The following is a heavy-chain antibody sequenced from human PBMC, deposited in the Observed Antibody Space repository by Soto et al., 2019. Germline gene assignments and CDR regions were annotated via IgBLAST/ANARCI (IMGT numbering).Heavy chain of an antibody. Sequence: QVQLVQSGAEVKKPGSSVKVSCKASGGTFSSYAISWVRQAPGQGLEWMGGIIPIFGTANYAQKFQGRVKIPADESTSTADMELSSLRSEDTAVYSCARDRYYYYVMDVWGQGTTVTVS. CDR1: GGTFSSYA. CDR3: ARDRYYYYVMDV. J-gene: IGHJ6*02. V-gene: IGHV1-69*01. CDR2: IIPIFGTA.